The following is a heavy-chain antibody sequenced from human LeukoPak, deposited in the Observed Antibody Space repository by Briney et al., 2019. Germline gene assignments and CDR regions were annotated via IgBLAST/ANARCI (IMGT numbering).Heavy chain of an antibody. V-gene: IGHV3-23*01. D-gene: IGHD3-10*01. CDR3: AKGGKVLLAGWDY. J-gene: IGHJ4*02. CDR2: ISGSGGRT. CDR1: GFTFSSYV. Sequence: PGGSLRLSCAASGFTFSSYVMSWVRQAPGKGLEWVSTISGSGGRTYYADSVKGRFTISRDNSKNTLYLQMNSLRAEDTAVYYCAKGGKVLLAGWDYWGQGTLVTVSS.